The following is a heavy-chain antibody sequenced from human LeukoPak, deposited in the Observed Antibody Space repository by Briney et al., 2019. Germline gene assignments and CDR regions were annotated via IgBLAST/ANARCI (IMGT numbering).Heavy chain of an antibody. CDR2: IYHSGST. V-gene: IGHV4-38-2*02. CDR1: GYSISSGYY. Sequence: SETLSLTCTVSGYSISSGYYWGWIRPPPGKGLEWIGSIYHSGSTYYNPSLKSRVTISVDTSKNQFSLKLSSVTAADTAVYYCAVGGYNYYYYMDVWGKGTTVTISS. D-gene: IGHD1-26*01. J-gene: IGHJ6*03. CDR3: AVGGYNYYYYMDV.